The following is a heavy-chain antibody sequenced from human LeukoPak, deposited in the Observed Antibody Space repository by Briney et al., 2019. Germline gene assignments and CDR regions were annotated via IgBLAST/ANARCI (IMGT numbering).Heavy chain of an antibody. CDR3: ASNVVLGYFQN. D-gene: IGHD2-15*01. CDR2: ITPFNGNT. CDR1: GYTFTYRY. Sequence: GASVKVSCKASGYTFTYRYLHWVRQAPGQALEWMGWITPFNGNTNYAQKFQDRVTITRDRSMSTAYMELSSLRSEDTAVYYCASNVVLGYFQNWGQGTLVTVSS. V-gene: IGHV1-45*02. J-gene: IGHJ1*01.